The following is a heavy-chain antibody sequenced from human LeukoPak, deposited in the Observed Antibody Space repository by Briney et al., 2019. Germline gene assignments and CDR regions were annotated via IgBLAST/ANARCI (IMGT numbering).Heavy chain of an antibody. CDR1: GYTLTELS. J-gene: IGHJ4*02. CDR3: ATFGYCTNGVCSTLDY. D-gene: IGHD2-8*01. CDR2: FDPEDGET. Sequence: ASVKVSCKVSGYTLTELSMHWVRQAPGKGLEWMGGFDPEDGETIYAQKFQGRVTMTEDPSTDTAYMELSSLRSEDTAVYYCATFGYCTNGVCSTLDYWGQGTLVTVSS. V-gene: IGHV1-24*01.